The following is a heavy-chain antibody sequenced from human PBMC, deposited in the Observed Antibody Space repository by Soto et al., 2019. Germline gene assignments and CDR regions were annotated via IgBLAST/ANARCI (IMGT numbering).Heavy chain of an antibody. CDR1: GDSVSSNSAA. J-gene: IGHJ5*02. CDR3: AREYNWNSPEFILLMVYAIPGENWFDP. CDR2: TYYRSKWYN. Sequence: SQTLSLTCAISGDSVSSNSAAWNWIRQSPSGGLEWLRRTYYRSKWYNDYAVSVKSRITINPDTSKNQFSLQLNSVTPEDTAVYYCAREYNWNSPEFILLMVYAIPGENWFDPWGQGTLVTVSS. D-gene: IGHD2-8*01. V-gene: IGHV6-1*01.